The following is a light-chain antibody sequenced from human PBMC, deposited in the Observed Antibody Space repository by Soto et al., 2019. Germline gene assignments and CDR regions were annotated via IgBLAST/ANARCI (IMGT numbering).Light chain of an antibody. CDR1: SSDIGSSNL. J-gene: IGLJ3*02. CDR2: EGS. V-gene: IGLV2-23*01. Sequence: QAVVTQPASVSGSPGQSSTISCTGTSSDIGSSNLVSWYQQHPVKAPKLMIYEGSQRPSGISNRFSGSKSGNTASLPISGLQAEDEADYDCCSYAGSSTLVFVGGTKLTVL. CDR3: CSYAGSSTLV.